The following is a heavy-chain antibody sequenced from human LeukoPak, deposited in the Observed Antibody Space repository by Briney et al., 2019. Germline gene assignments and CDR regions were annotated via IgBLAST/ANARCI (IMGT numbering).Heavy chain of an antibody. D-gene: IGHD5-12*01. Sequence: GASVKVSCKASGGTFSSYAISWVRQAPGQGLEWMGRIIPILGIANYAQKFQGRVTITADKSSSTAYMEMSSLRSKDTAVYYCARVVDSAWYFDLWGRGTLVTVSS. CDR3: ARVVDSAWYFDL. CDR2: IIPILGIA. V-gene: IGHV1-69*04. J-gene: IGHJ2*01. CDR1: GGTFSSYA.